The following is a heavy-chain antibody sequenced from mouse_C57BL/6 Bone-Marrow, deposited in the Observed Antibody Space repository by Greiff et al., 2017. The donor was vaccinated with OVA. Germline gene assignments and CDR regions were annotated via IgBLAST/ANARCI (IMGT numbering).Heavy chain of an antibody. D-gene: IGHD1-1*01. CDR3: AIIYYYGREAY. CDR1: GFTFSSYT. J-gene: IGHJ3*01. CDR2: ISGGGGNT. V-gene: IGHV5-9*01. Sequence: EVMLVESGGGLVKPGGSLKLSCAASGFTFSSYTMSWVRQTPEKRLEWVATISGGGGNTYYPDSVQGRFTISRDNAKNTLYLQMRSLRSEDTALYYCAIIYYYGREAYWGQGTLVTVSA.